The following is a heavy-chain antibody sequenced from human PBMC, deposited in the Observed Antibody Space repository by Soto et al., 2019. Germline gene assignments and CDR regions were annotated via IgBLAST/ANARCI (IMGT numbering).Heavy chain of an antibody. Sequence: QVQLVESGGGVVQPGRSLRLSCAASGFTFSSYAMHWVRQAPGKGLEWVAVISYDGSNKYYADSVKGRFTISRDNSKNTLYLQMNSLRAEDTAVYYCAREIEWLAYYYYYGMDVWGQGTTVTVSS. V-gene: IGHV3-30-3*01. CDR2: ISYDGSNK. D-gene: IGHD6-19*01. CDR1: GFTFSSYA. J-gene: IGHJ6*02. CDR3: AREIEWLAYYYYYGMDV.